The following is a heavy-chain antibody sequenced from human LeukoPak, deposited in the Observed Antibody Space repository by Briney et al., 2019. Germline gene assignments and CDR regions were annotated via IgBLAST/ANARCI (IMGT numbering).Heavy chain of an antibody. CDR3: AKTSGYDFWSGYPYQFDY. V-gene: IGHV3-23*01. Sequence: GGSLRLSCAASGFTFSSYAMSWVRQAPRKGLEWVSVISGSGGSTNYADSVKGRFTISRDNSKNTLYLQMNSLRAEDTAVYYCAKTSGYDFWSGYPYQFDYWGQGTLVTVSS. D-gene: IGHD3-3*01. CDR1: GFTFSSYA. CDR2: ISGSGGST. J-gene: IGHJ4*02.